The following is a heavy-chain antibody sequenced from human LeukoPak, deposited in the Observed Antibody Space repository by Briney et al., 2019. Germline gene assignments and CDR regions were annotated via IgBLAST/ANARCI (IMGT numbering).Heavy chain of an antibody. V-gene: IGHV4-38-2*02. Sequence: SETLSLTCTVSGYSISSGYYWGWIRQPPGKGQEWIGSIYHSGSTYYNPSLKSRVTISVDTSKNQFSLKLSSVTAADTAVYYCAREVYGSGSFDGYWGQGTLVTVSS. J-gene: IGHJ4*02. CDR1: GYSISSGYY. CDR3: AREVYGSGSFDGY. D-gene: IGHD3-10*01. CDR2: IYHSGST.